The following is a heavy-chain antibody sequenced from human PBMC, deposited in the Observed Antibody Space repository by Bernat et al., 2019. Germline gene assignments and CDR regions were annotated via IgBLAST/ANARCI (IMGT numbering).Heavy chain of an antibody. Sequence: EVQLLESGGGLLQPGGSLRLSCAASGFSFSSYAMSWVRQAPGKGLEWVSSISGSGHSTHYADYVKGRFTISRDNFKNTLYLQMNILRAEDTAIYYCAKESPRLEYWGQGTQVTVSS. J-gene: IGHJ4*02. CDR3: AKESPRLEY. CDR2: ISGSGHST. CDR1: GFSFSSYA. V-gene: IGHV3-23*01.